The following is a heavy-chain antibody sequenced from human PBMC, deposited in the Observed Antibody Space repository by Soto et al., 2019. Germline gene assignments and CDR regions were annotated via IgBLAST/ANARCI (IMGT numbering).Heavy chain of an antibody. J-gene: IGHJ5*02. V-gene: IGHV3-74*01. CDR2: IDSDGSST. CDR1: GFTFSNYW. Sequence: EVQLVESGGGLVQPGGSLRLSCVASGFTFSNYWMNWVRQDPGKGLVWVSRIDSDGSSTTYADSVKGRFTISRDNAKNTLYLQMNSLRAEDTAVYYCARAIMVGWAWFDPWGQGTLVTVSS. D-gene: IGHD2-8*01. CDR3: ARAIMVGWAWFDP.